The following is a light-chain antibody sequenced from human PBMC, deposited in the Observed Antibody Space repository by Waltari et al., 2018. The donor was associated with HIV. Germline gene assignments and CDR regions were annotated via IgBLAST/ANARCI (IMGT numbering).Light chain of an antibody. CDR1: SLRKYS. Sequence: SSELTQDPAVSVALGQTVKITCQGDSLRKYSANWYQHKPGQAPLLGFSGRNNRRSYIPDRVSVSYSGNTASLTITGAQAEDEADYYCDSRDSNNKHHVFGTGTKVTV. CDR3: DSRDSNNKHHV. V-gene: IGLV3-19*01. J-gene: IGLJ1*01. CDR2: GRN.